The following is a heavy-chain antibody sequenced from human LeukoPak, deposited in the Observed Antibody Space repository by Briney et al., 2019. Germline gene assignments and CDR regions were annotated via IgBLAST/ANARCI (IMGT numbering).Heavy chain of an antibody. V-gene: IGHV3-21*01. CDR2: ISSSSSYI. CDR3: ARDRNWNYGPAEFDY. J-gene: IGHJ4*02. Sequence: GGSLRLSCAASGFTFSSYSMNWVRQAPGKGLEWVSSISSSSSYIYYADSVKGRFTISRDNAKNSLYLQMNSLRAEDTAVYYCARDRNWNYGPAEFDYWGQGTLVTVSS. CDR1: GFTFSSYS. D-gene: IGHD1-7*01.